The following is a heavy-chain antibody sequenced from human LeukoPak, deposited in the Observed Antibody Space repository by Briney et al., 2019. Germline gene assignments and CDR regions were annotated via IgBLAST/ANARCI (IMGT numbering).Heavy chain of an antibody. Sequence: NPSETLSLTCTVSGGSISSSGYYWSWIRQHPGKGLEWIGYIYYSGSTYYNPSLKSRVTISVDTSKNQFSLKLSSVTAADTAVYYCARGTGHYYDSSGYRHWGQGTLVTVSS. CDR3: ARGTGHYYDSSGYRH. D-gene: IGHD3-22*01. J-gene: IGHJ4*02. V-gene: IGHV4-31*03. CDR1: GGSISSSGYY. CDR2: IYYSGST.